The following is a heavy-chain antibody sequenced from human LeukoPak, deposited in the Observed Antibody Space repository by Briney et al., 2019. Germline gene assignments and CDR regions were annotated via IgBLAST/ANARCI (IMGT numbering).Heavy chain of an antibody. D-gene: IGHD5-18*01. Sequence: ASVKASCKASGYTFTSYGISWVRQAPGQGLEWMGWISTYNGDTDYAQKLQGRVTMTADTSTSTAYMEMRSLRSEDTAVYYCATLGYSSFSGDYWGQGTLVTVSS. V-gene: IGHV1-18*01. CDR2: ISTYNGDT. J-gene: IGHJ4*02. CDR3: ATLGYSSFSGDY. CDR1: GYTFTSYG.